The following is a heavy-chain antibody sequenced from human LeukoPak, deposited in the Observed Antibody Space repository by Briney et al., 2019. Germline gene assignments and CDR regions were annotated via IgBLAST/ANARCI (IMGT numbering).Heavy chain of an antibody. CDR2: INHSGGT. J-gene: IGHJ4*02. V-gene: IGHV4-34*01. CDR1: GASFSANY. Sequence: SETLSLTCTVYGASFSANYWSWVRQPPGKGLEWLGEINHSGGTNYNRSLKSRITISVDMSKNQCSLKLSSVTAADTAVYYCASARWDYWGQGTLVTVS. CDR3: ASARWDY.